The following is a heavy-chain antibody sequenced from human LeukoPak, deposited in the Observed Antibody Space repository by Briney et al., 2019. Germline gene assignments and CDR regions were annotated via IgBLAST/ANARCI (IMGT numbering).Heavy chain of an antibody. CDR1: GFTFSSYA. D-gene: IGHD2-15*01. CDR3: ARVQFTYCSGGSCYSFNY. CDR2: IKPDGSEK. J-gene: IGHJ3*01. V-gene: IGHV3-7*01. Sequence: GGSLRLSCAASGFTFSSYAMSWVRQAPGKGLEWVANIKPDGSEKYYVDSVKGRFTISRDNAKNSLYLQMNSLRAEDTAVYYCARVQFTYCSGGSCYSFNYWGQGTMVTVSS.